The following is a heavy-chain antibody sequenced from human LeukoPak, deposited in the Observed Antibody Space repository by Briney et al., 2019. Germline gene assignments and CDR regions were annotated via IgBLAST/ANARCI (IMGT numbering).Heavy chain of an antibody. V-gene: IGHV3-23*01. CDR1: GITLSNYG. CDR2: ISGSGGGT. D-gene: IGHD3-22*01. CDR3: AKRGVVIRVILVGFHKEAYYFDS. Sequence: GGSLRLSCAVSGITLSNYGMSWVRQAPGKGLEWVAGISGSGGGTNYADSVKGRFTISRDNPKNTLYLQMNSLRAEDTAVYFCAKRGVVIRVILVGFHKEAYYFDSWGQGAMVTVSS. J-gene: IGHJ4*02.